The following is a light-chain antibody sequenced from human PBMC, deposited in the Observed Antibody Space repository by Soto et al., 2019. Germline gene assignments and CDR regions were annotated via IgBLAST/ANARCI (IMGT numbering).Light chain of an antibody. CDR2: DVS. J-gene: IGLJ2*01. V-gene: IGLV2-14*01. Sequence: QSVLTQPASVSGAPGQSITISCTGTSSDVGGYNYVSWYQQHPGKAPKLMIYDVSNRPSGVSNRFSGSKSGNTASLTISGLPAEDEAYYYCSSYTSSSALGVFGGGTKLTVL. CDR3: SSYTSSSALGV. CDR1: SSDVGGYNY.